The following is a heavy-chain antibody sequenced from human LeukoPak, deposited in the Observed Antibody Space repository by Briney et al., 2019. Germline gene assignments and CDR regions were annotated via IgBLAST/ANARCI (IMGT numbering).Heavy chain of an antibody. J-gene: IGHJ6*04. D-gene: IGHD3-3*01. CDR1: GGSISSGGYS. Sequence: PSQTLSLTCAVSGGSISSGGYSWSWIRQPPGKGLEWIGYIYHSGSTYYNPSLKSRVTISVDTSKNQFSLKLSSVTAADTAVYYCARDHGVDTIFGVVISLDVWGKGTTVTVSS. CDR3: ARDHGVDTIFGVVISLDV. CDR2: IYHSGST. V-gene: IGHV4-30-2*01.